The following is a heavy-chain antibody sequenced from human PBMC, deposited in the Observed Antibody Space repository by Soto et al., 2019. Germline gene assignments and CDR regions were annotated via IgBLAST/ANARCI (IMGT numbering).Heavy chain of an antibody. J-gene: IGHJ2*01. D-gene: IGHD3-9*01. Sequence: QVQLQESGPGLVKPSETLSLTCTVSGGSVSSGSYYWSWIRQPPGKGLEWIGYIYYSGSTNYNPSLKSRVTISVDTSKNQFSLKLSSVTAADTAVYYCARDLPAGYEGWYFDLWGRGTLVTVSS. CDR3: ARDLPAGYEGWYFDL. V-gene: IGHV4-61*01. CDR1: GGSVSSGSYY. CDR2: IYYSGST.